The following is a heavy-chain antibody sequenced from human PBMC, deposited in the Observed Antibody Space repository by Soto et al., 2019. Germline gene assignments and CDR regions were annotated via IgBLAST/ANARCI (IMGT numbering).Heavy chain of an antibody. CDR2: ISAYNGNT. D-gene: IGHD6-19*01. V-gene: IGHV1-18*04. Sequence: QVQLVQSGAEVKKPGASVKVSCKASGYTFTSYGISWVRQAPGQGLEWMGWISAYNGNTNYAQKLQGRVTMTTDTSTSTAYMELRSLRSDDTAVYYCATRAGIAVAGTEGGFDYWGQEPWSPSPQ. J-gene: IGHJ4*01. CDR3: ATRAGIAVAGTEGGFDY. CDR1: GYTFTSYG.